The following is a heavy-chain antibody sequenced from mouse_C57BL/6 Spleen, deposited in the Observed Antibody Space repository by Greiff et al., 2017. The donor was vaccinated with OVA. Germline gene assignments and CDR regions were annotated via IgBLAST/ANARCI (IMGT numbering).Heavy chain of an antibody. CDR2: INPGSGGT. CDR1: GYAFTNYL. D-gene: IGHD3-1*01. CDR3: ARVRNWATDY. V-gene: IGHV1-54*01. Sequence: QVQLQQSGAELVRPGTSVKVSCKASGYAFTNYLIAWVKQRPGQGLEWIGVINPGSGGTNYNEKFKGKATLTADTSSSTAYRQLSSLTSEDSAVYFCARVRNWATDYWGQGTTLTVSS. J-gene: IGHJ2*01.